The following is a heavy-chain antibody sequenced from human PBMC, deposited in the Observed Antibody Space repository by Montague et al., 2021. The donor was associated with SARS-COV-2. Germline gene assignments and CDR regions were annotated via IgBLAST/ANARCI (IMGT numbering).Heavy chain of an antibody. J-gene: IGHJ5*02. CDR3: ARHRNYGDHSLDNWFHP. D-gene: IGHD4-17*01. CDR2: IYNSGTT. CDR1: GDSTSCPNCY. V-gene: IGHV4-39*01. Sequence: SETLSLTCTVSGDSTSCPNCYWGWIRQAPGKGLDWIGTIYNSGTTYYNPSLKGRLTISIDTSKNQFSLKLTSVTAADTAVCYCARHRNYGDHSLDNWFHPWGQGTLVTVSS.